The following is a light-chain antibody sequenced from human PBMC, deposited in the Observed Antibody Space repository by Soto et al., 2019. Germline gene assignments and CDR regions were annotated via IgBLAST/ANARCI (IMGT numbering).Light chain of an antibody. V-gene: IGKV3-15*01. CDR2: VAS. CDR1: QSVSSN. J-gene: IGKJ4*01. Sequence: EIAMSQSTATLSLSQGARATRSGRESQSVSSNFAWYQKKPGQTPNLILYVASNRATGIPARFSGSGSGTEFTLTISSLQSEDFAVYYCQQYNGWPFTFGVGTNVEFK. CDR3: QQYNGWPFT.